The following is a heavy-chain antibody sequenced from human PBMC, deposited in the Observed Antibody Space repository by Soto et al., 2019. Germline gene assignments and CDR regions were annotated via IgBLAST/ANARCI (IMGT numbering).Heavy chain of an antibody. D-gene: IGHD3-16*02. J-gene: IGHJ4*02. CDR1: GYTFTSYG. V-gene: IGHV1-18*01. CDR2: ISAYNGNT. CDR3: ARDRASGIMITIGAVIVPDPLDY. Sequence: GASVKVSCKASGYTFTSYGISWVRQAPGQGLEWMGWISAYNGNTNYAQKLQGRVTMTTDTSTSTAYMELRSLRSDETAVYYCARDRASGIMITIGAVIVPDPLDYWGQGTLVTVS.